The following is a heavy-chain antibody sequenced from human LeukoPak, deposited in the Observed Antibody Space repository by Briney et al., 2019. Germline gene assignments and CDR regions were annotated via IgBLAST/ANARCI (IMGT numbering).Heavy chain of an antibody. D-gene: IGHD4-17*01. Sequence: PSETLSLTCTVSGGSISSSSYYWGWIRQPPGRGLEWIGSIYHSGSTYYNPSLKSRVTISVDTSKNQFSLKLSSVTAADTAVYYCARGGSVKDVGYNWFDPWGQGTLVTVSS. CDR1: GGSISSSSYY. J-gene: IGHJ5*02. CDR3: ARGGSVKDVGYNWFDP. CDR2: IYHSGST. V-gene: IGHV4-39*07.